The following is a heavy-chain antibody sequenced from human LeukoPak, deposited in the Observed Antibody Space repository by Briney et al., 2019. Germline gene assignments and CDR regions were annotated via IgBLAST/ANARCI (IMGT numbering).Heavy chain of an antibody. J-gene: IGHJ4*02. Sequence: GGSLRLSCAASGFTFSSYGMYWVRQAPGRGLEWVAFIRYDGSNKYYADSVKGRFTISRDNSKNTLYLQMNSLRAEDTAVYYCAKDPSYYSSSSYFDYWGQGTLVTVSS. D-gene: IGHD6-6*01. CDR2: IRYDGSNK. V-gene: IGHV3-30*02. CDR1: GFTFSSYG. CDR3: AKDPSYYSSSSYFDY.